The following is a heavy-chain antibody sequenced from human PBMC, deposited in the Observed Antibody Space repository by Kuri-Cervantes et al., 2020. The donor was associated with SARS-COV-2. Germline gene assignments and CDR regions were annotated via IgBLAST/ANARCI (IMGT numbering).Heavy chain of an antibody. D-gene: IGHD2-2*01. V-gene: IGHV3-30*04. Sequence: GGSLRLSCAASGFGFSHFAIHWVRQAPGKGLEWVAVISGGGRDKYYVDSVEGRFTISRDNSQNTAYLQMNSLRAEDTAVYYCARAITRIVPAAIELWYFDLWGRGTLVTVSS. CDR1: GFGFSHFA. CDR2: ISGGGRDK. J-gene: IGHJ2*01. CDR3: ARAITRIVPAAIELWYFDL.